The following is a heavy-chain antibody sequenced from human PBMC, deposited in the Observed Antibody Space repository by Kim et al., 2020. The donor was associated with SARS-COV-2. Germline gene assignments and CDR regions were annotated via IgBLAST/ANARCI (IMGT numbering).Heavy chain of an antibody. V-gene: IGHV3-64*01. D-gene: IGHD6-13*01. CDR2: ISSNGGST. CDR1: GFTFSNYA. Sequence: GGSLRLSCAASGFTFSNYAMHWVRQAPGKGLESVSAISSNGGSTYYAKSVKGRFTISRDNSKNTLYLQMGSLTAEDMAVYYCARRDTSSTYDYWGQGTLVTVSS. CDR3: ARRDTSSTYDY. J-gene: IGHJ4*02.